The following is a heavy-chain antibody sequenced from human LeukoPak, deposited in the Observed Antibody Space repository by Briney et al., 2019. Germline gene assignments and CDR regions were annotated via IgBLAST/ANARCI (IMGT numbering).Heavy chain of an antibody. V-gene: IGHV3-74*01. Sequence: SGGSLRLSCAASGFTISNYWTHWDRQAPGKGLVWVSRINSDGSITTYADSVKGRFTMSRDNAKDTLYLQMNSLRAEDTAVYYCVRAIIGSFDYWGQGTLVTVSS. CDR2: INSDGSIT. J-gene: IGHJ4*02. CDR3: VRAIIGSFDY. D-gene: IGHD3-10*01. CDR1: GFTISNYW.